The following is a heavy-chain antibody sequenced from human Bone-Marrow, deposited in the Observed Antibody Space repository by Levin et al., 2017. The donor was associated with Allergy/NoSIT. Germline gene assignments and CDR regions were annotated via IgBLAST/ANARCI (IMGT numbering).Heavy chain of an antibody. CDR1: TDSISTSY. J-gene: IGHJ3*01. V-gene: IGHV4-59*01. Sequence: SETLSLTCNVFTDSISTSYWSWIRQPPGKGLEWIGDIFHTGSTNYNPSLKSRVTISIDTSKDQFSLKLISVTAADTAVYYCAREGHCSNSRCYGGAFDLWGQGTLVTVSS. CDR2: IFHTGST. CDR3: AREGHCSNSRCYGGAFDL. D-gene: IGHD2-2*01.